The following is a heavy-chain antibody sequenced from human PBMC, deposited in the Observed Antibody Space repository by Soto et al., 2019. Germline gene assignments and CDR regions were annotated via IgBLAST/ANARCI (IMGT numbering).Heavy chain of an antibody. J-gene: IGHJ6*02. V-gene: IGHV1-2*04. Sequence: ASVKVSCKASGYTFTGYYMHWVRQAPGQGLEWMGWINPNSGGTNYAQKFQGWVTMTRDTSIGTAYMELSRLRSDDTAVYYCARETITVRGVKFFYYGMDVWGQGTTVTVSS. CDR2: INPNSGGT. D-gene: IGHD3-10*01. CDR3: ARETITVRGVKFFYYGMDV. CDR1: GYTFTGYY.